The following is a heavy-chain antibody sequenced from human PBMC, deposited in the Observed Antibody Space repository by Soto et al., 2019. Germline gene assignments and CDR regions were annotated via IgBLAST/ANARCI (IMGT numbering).Heavy chain of an antibody. V-gene: IGHV1-18*01. D-gene: IGHD4-17*01. CDR1: GYTFTSYG. Sequence: QVQLVQSGAEVKKPGASVKVSCKASGYTFTSYGISWVRQAPGQGLEWMGWISAYNGNTIFAQKLQGRVTVTTDTATSRAYMELRSLRSDDTAVDYCAGDHCYGDYGFPAYWGQGTLVPASS. CDR3: AGDHCYGDYGFPAY. CDR2: ISAYNGNT. J-gene: IGHJ4*02.